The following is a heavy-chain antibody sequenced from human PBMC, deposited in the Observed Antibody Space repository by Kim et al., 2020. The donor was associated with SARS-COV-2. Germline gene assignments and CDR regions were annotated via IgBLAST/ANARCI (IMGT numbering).Heavy chain of an antibody. V-gene: IGHV1-3*01. CDR2: INVGNGNT. D-gene: IGHD6-13*01. Sequence: ASVKVSCKASGYTFTSYVMHWVRQAPGQRLEWMGWINVGNGNTKYSQKFQGRVTITRDTSASTANMELSSLRSEDTAVYYCARDRSFSRSSWRTGLRDYYFDYWGQEPWSPSPQ. J-gene: IGHJ4*01. CDR3: ARDRSFSRSSWRTGLRDYYFDY. CDR1: GYTFTSYV.